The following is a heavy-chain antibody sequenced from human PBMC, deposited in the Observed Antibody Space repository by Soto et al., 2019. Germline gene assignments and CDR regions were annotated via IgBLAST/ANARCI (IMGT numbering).Heavy chain of an antibody. V-gene: IGHV4-31*03. CDR1: GASIRSGGYY. CDR2: IYYTGST. J-gene: IGHJ4*02. CDR3: ARIEMASIK. Sequence: SETLSLTCSVSGASIRSGGYYWSWLRQSPGKGLEWIGHIYYTGSTFYSPSLKSRLTISLDTSKNQFSLDLRSVTAADKAMYYCARIEMASIKWGRGTLVTVSS.